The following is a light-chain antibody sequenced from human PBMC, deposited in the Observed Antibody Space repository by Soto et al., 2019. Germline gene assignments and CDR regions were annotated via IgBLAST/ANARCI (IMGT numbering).Light chain of an antibody. CDR2: EVN. J-gene: IGLJ2*01. Sequence: QSVLTQPASVSGSPGQSITISCTGTSSDVGGYRYVSWYQKHPGKAPKLMIYEVNNRPSGVSNRFSGSKSGNTASLTISGLQAEDEADYYCSSYTTTTNLVFGGGTKVTVL. V-gene: IGLV2-14*01. CDR1: SSDVGGYRY. CDR3: SSYTTTTNLV.